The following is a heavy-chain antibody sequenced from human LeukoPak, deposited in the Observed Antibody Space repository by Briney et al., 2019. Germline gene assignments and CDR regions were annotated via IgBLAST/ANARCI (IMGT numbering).Heavy chain of an antibody. CDR1: GFTFSSYG. CDR2: IWYDESKN. CDR3: AKDQGYDILTGYSHY. J-gene: IGHJ4*02. D-gene: IGHD3-9*01. Sequence: AGGSLRLSCAASGFTFSSYGMHWVRQAPGKGLEWVAFIWYDESKNSHADSVKGRFTISRDNSKNTLYLQMDSLRAEDTAVYFCAKDQGYDILTGYSHYWGQGTLVTVSS. V-gene: IGHV3-30*02.